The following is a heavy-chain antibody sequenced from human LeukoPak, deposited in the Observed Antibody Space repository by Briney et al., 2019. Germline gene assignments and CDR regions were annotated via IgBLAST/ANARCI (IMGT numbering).Heavy chain of an antibody. Sequence: PGGSLRLSCAASGFTFSSYSMNWVRQAPGKGLEWVSYISSSSSTIYYADSVKGRFTISRDNAKNSLYLQMNSLRAEDTAVYYCARDPDIVVVPAAGDWFDPWGQGTLVTVSS. V-gene: IGHV3-48*01. CDR3: ARDPDIVVVPAAGDWFDP. D-gene: IGHD2-2*01. CDR2: ISSSSSTI. J-gene: IGHJ5*02. CDR1: GFTFSSYS.